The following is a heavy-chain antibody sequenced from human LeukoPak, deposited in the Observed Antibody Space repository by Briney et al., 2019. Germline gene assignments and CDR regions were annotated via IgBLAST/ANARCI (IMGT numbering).Heavy chain of an antibody. CDR1: GGTFSSYA. D-gene: IGHD3-22*01. CDR3: ARETYYYDSSGYYTIFDAFDI. V-gene: IGHV1-69*13. J-gene: IGHJ3*02. CDR2: IIPIFGTA. Sequence: ASVKVSCKASGGTFSSYAISWVRQAPGQGLEWMGGIIPIFGTANYAQKFQGRVTITADESTSTAYMELRSLRSDDTAVYYCARETYYYDSSGYYTIFDAFDIWGQGTMVTVSS.